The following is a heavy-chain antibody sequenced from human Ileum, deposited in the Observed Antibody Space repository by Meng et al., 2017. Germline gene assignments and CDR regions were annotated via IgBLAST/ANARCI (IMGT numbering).Heavy chain of an antibody. Sequence: QVQLVQAGAEVKKPGASVKVSCKASGYIFTNYGISWVRQAPGQGLEWMGWMNTDKGNTNYAQKFQGRVTMTGDTSTSTAYMELRSLRSDDTAVYYCAREGAYNGGDYWGQGTLVTVSS. D-gene: IGHD1-1*01. CDR2: MNTDKGNT. V-gene: IGHV1-18*01. J-gene: IGHJ4*02. CDR3: AREGAYNGGDY. CDR1: GYIFTNYG.